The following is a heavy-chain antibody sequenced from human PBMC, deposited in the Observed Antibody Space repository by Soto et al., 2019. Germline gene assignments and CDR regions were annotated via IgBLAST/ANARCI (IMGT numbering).Heavy chain of an antibody. J-gene: IGHJ6*02. CDR1: GYTFTSYG. CDR3: ARVKYRPPYYYYYGMDV. Sequence: QVPLVQSGAEVKKPGASVKVSCKASGYTFTSYGISWVRQAPGQGLEWMGWISAYNGNTNYAQKLQGRVTMTTDTSTSTAYKDLRSLRSDDTAVYYCARVKYRPPYYYYYGMDVWGQGTTVTVSS. CDR2: ISAYNGNT. D-gene: IGHD2-2*02. V-gene: IGHV1-18*01.